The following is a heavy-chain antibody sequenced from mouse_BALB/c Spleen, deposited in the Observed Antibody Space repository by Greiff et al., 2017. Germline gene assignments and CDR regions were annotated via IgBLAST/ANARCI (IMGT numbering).Heavy chain of an antibody. CDR3: ARTAYGNYDY. CDR1: GFTFSSFG. D-gene: IGHD2-1*01. J-gene: IGHJ2*01. V-gene: IGHV5-17*02. CDR2: ISSGSSTI. Sequence: EVKLQESGGGLVQPGGSRKLSCAASGFTFSSFGMHWVRQAPEKGLEWVAYISSGSSTIYYADTVKGRFTISRDNPKNTLFLQMTSLRSEDTAMYYCARTAYGNYDYWGQGTTLTVSS.